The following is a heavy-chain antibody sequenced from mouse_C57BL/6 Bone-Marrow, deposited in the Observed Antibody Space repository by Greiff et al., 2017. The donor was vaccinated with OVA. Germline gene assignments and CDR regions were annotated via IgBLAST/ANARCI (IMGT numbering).Heavy chain of an antibody. D-gene: IGHD1-1*01. J-gene: IGHJ4*01. CDR3: ARDYYYGRAMDY. V-gene: IGHV7-1*01. CDR2: SRNKANDYTT. Sequence: EVKLMESGGGLVQSGRSLRLSCATSGFTFSDFYMEWVRQAPGKGLEWIAASRNKANDYTTEYSASVKGRFIVSRDTSQSILYLQMNALRAEDTAIYYCARDYYYGRAMDYWGQGTSVTVSS. CDR1: GFTFSDFY.